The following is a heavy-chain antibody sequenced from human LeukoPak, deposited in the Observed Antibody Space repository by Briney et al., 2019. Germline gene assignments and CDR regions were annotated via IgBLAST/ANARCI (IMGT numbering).Heavy chain of an antibody. CDR2: ISNSGSTI. V-gene: IGHV3-11*04. CDR3: ASEGYDFWSGYYEGTFDY. D-gene: IGHD3-3*01. Sequence: GGSLRLSCAASGFTFSDSYMTWIRQAPGKGLEWVSYISNSGSTIYYADSVKGRFTISRDNAKNSLYLQMNSLRAEDTAVYYCASEGYDFWSGYYEGTFDYWGQGTLVTVSS. CDR1: GFTFSDSY. J-gene: IGHJ4*02.